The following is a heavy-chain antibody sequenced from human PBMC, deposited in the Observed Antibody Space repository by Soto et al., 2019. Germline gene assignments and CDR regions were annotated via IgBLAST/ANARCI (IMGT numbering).Heavy chain of an antibody. CDR2: IYYSGST. J-gene: IGHJ4*02. Sequence: SETLSLTCTVSGGSISSYYWSWIRQPPGKGLEWIGYIYYSGSTNYNPSLKSRVTISVDTSKNQFSLKLSSVTAADTAVYYCAREYCSGGSCPVDYWGQGTLVTVSS. CDR1: GGSISSYY. D-gene: IGHD2-15*01. V-gene: IGHV4-59*01. CDR3: AREYCSGGSCPVDY.